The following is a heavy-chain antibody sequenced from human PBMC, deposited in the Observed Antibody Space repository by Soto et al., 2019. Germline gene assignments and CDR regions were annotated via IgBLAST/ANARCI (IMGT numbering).Heavy chain of an antibody. Sequence: QVQLVQSGAEVKKPGSSVKVSCKASGGTFSSYAISWVRQAPGQGLEWMGGIIPIFGTANYAQKFQGRVTITADESTSTAYMELSSLRSEDTAVYYCARVRGGGSGSYYQRVAYYYYGMDVWGQGTTVTVSS. D-gene: IGHD3-10*01. CDR1: GGTFSSYA. CDR3: ARVRGGGSGSYYQRVAYYYYGMDV. J-gene: IGHJ6*02. CDR2: IIPIFGTA. V-gene: IGHV1-69*12.